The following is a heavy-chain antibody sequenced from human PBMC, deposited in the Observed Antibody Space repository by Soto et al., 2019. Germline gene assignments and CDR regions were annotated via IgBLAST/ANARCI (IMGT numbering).Heavy chain of an antibody. CDR3: ARGLYYCDSRGYYSP. D-gene: IGHD3-22*01. Sequence: EVQLVESGGGLVKPGGSLRLSCAASGFTFSSYSMNWVRQAPGKGLEWVSSISSSSSYIYYADSVKGRFTISRDNAKNSLYLQMNSLRAEDTAVYYCARGLYYCDSRGYYSPWGQGTLVTVSS. J-gene: IGHJ5*02. V-gene: IGHV3-21*01. CDR2: ISSSSSYI. CDR1: GFTFSSYS.